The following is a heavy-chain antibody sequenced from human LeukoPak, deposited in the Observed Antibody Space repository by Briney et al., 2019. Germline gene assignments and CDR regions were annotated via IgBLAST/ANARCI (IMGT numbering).Heavy chain of an antibody. V-gene: IGHV4-34*01. Sequence: PSETLSLTCAVYGGSFSGYYWSWIRQPPGKGLEWIGEINHSGSTNYNPSLKSRVTISVDTSKNQFSLKLSSVTAADTAVYYCARVSRYWGQGTLVTVSS. CDR1: GGSFSGYY. CDR3: ARVSRY. CDR2: INHSGST. J-gene: IGHJ4*02.